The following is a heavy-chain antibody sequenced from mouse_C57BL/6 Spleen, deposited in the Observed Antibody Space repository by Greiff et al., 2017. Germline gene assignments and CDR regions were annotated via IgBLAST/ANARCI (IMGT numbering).Heavy chain of an antibody. CDR2: INYDGSST. D-gene: IGHD1-1*01. CDR3: ARDGVYYYGSSYSYAMDY. CDR1: GFTFSDYY. Sequence: EVQRVESEGGLVQPGSSMKLSCTASGFTFSDYYMAWVRQVPEKGLEWVANINYDGSSTYYLDSLKSRFIISRDNATNILYLQMSSLKSEDTATYYCARDGVYYYGSSYSYAMDYWGQGTSVTVSS. J-gene: IGHJ4*01. V-gene: IGHV5-16*01.